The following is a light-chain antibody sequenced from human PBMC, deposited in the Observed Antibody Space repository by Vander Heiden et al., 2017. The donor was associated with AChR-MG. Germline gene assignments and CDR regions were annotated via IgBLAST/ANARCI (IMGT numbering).Light chain of an antibody. Sequence: DIQMTQSPSSLSASVGDRVTITCRASQSITTYLNWYQQKPGKAPKLLVYSASTLQSGVPLRFSGSGSGTDFTLSISSLQPEDFATYYCQHYYITPYTFGQGTKLEIK. V-gene: IGKV1-39*01. CDR3: QHYYITPYT. CDR2: SAS. J-gene: IGKJ2*01. CDR1: QSITTY.